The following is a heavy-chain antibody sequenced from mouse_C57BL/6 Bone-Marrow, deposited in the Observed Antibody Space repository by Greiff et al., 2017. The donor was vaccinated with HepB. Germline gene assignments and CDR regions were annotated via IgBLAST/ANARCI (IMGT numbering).Heavy chain of an antibody. V-gene: IGHV1-81*01. CDR2: IYPRSGNT. CDR1: GYTFTSYG. D-gene: IGHD3-2*02. J-gene: IGHJ4*01. Sequence: QVQLKESGAELARPGASVKLSCKASGYTFTSYGISGVKQRTGQGLEWIGEIYPRSGNTYYNEKFKGKATLTADKSSSTAYMELRSLTSEDSAVYFCARGQLRLLYAMDYWGQGTSVTVSS. CDR3: ARGQLRLLYAMDY.